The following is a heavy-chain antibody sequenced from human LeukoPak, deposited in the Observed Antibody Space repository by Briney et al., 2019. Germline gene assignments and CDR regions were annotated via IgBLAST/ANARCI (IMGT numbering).Heavy chain of an antibody. V-gene: IGHV4-30-4*01. J-gene: IGHJ4*02. CDR3: ASTNYGSGSYYIIPPFDY. CDR1: GGSISSGDYY. Sequence: SQTLSLTCTVSGGSISSGDYYWSWLRQPPGKGLEWIGYIYYSGSTYYNPSLKSRVTISVDSSKNQFYLKLSSVTAADTAVYYCASTNYGSGSYYIIPPFDYWGQGTLVTVSS. CDR2: IYYSGST. D-gene: IGHD3-10*01.